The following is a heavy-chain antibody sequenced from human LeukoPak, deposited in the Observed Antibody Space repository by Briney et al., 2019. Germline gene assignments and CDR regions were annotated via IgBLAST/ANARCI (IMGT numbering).Heavy chain of an antibody. CDR1: GFTFSSYS. CDR2: ISSSSSTI. V-gene: IGHV3-48*01. Sequence: GSLRLSCAASGFTFSSYSMNLVRQAPGKGLEWVSYISSSSSTIYYADSVKGRFTISRDNAKNSLYLQMNSLRAEDTAVYYCASPYSSRWYELCYWGQGTLVTVSS. D-gene: IGHD6-13*01. J-gene: IGHJ4*02. CDR3: ASPYSSRWYELCY.